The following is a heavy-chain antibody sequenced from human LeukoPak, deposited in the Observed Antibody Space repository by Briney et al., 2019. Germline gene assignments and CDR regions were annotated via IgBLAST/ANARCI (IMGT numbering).Heavy chain of an antibody. D-gene: IGHD3-9*01. V-gene: IGHV3-23*01. CDR1: GFIFNNYA. CDR2: ISGSGGST. Sequence: GRSLRLSCAGSGFIFNNYAMSWVRQAPGKGLEWVSAISGSGGSTYYADSVKGRFTISRDNSKNTLYLQMNSLRAEDTAVYYCAKLLPDWSHYGMDVWGQGTTVTVSS. J-gene: IGHJ6*02. CDR3: AKLLPDWSHYGMDV.